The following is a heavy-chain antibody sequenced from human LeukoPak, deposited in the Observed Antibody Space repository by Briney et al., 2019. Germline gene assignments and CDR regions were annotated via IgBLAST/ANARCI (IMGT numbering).Heavy chain of an antibody. CDR3: AQRVDGYWVLDY. CDR2: IYPGDSDT. V-gene: IGHV5-51*01. J-gene: IGHJ4*02. D-gene: IGHD6-25*01. Sequence: NRGESLKIYCSGSGYSFTNYWIGWARQMPGKGLEWMGIIYPGDSDTRYIPSFQGQVTISADKSSNTAYLQRSRLKASATAMYYCAQRVDGYWVLDYWGQGTLVTVSS. CDR1: GYSFTNYW.